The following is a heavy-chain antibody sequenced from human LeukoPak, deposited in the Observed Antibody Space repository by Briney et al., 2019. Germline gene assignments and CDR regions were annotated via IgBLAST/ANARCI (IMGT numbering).Heavy chain of an antibody. CDR1: GGSISSYY. CDR2: IYYSGST. CDR3: ARGITGTTGFDY. V-gene: IGHV4-59*01. J-gene: IGHJ4*02. Sequence: SETLSLTCTVSGGSISSYYWSWIRQPPGKGLEWIGYIYYSGSTNYNPSLKSRVTISVDTSKNQFSLKLNSVTAAGTAVYYCARGITGTTGFDYWGQGTLVTVSS. D-gene: IGHD1-20*01.